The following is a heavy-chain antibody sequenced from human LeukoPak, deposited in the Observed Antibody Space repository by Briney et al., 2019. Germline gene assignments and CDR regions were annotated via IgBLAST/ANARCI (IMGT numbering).Heavy chain of an antibody. CDR3: ASVTSLDTAMAYDY. CDR2: ISAYNGNT. J-gene: IGHJ4*02. CDR1: GYTFTSYG. Sequence: ASVKVSCTASGYTFTSYGISWVRQAPGQGLEWMGWISAYNGNTNYAQKLQGRVTMTTDTSTSTAYMELRSLRSDDTAVYYCASVTSLDTAMAYDYWGQGTLVTVSS. V-gene: IGHV1-18*01. D-gene: IGHD5-18*01.